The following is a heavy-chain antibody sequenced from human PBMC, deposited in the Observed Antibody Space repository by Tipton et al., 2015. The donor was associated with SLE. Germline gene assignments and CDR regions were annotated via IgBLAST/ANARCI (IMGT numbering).Heavy chain of an antibody. J-gene: IGHJ2*01. CDR1: GGSITTYY. CDR3: AKADGVVGGQVPYWYFDL. Sequence: LRLSCTVSGGSITTYYWSWIRLTPGKGLEWIGDIYYRGSPYYRESTTYNPSLESRATMSLDTPKNQFSLKLNSATAADTAVYYCAKADGVVGGQVPYWYFDLWGRGTLVTVSS. V-gene: IGHV4-59*01. D-gene: IGHD1-26*01. CDR2: IYYRGSPYYREST.